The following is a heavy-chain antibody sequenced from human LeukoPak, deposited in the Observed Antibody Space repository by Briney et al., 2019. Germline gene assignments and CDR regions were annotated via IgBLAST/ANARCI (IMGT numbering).Heavy chain of an antibody. CDR1: GFTFSSYA. J-gene: IGHJ4*02. V-gene: IGHV3-23*01. CDR2: ISDSGGTT. CDR3: AKAKITIFGGNDY. D-gene: IGHD3-3*01. Sequence: GGSLRLSCAASGFTFSSYAVSWVRQAPGKGLEWVSSISDSGGTTYYADSVKGRFTISRDNSKNTLYLQMKSLRAEDTAVYYCAKAKITIFGGNDYWGQGTLVTVSS.